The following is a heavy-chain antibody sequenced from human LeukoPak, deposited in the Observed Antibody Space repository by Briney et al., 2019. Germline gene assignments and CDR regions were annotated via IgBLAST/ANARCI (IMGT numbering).Heavy chain of an antibody. D-gene: IGHD5-24*01. J-gene: IGHJ3*02. CDR3: ARGNDGSRFDGFDI. V-gene: IGHV4-59*08. CDR1: GGSISSYY. CDR2: IFDSGST. Sequence: PSETLSLTCTVSGGSISSYYWSWIRQPPGKGLEWIGYIFDSGSTNYNSSLKSRVTISVDTSKNRFSLKLSSVTAADTAVYYCARGNDGSRFDGFDIWGQGTMVTVSS.